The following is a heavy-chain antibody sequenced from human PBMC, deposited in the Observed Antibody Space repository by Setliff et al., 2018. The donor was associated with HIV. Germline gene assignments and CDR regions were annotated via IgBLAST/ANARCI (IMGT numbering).Heavy chain of an antibody. J-gene: IGHJ4*02. D-gene: IGHD2-15*01. Sequence: ASVKVSCKASGNTFNSYYLHWVRQAPGQGLEWMGIINPLGGNTNYYAQKFQGRVTMTRDTSTSTIYMELSSLRSEDTAVYYCAKADYCSGGSCNSRRSIDYWGQRTLVTVSS. CDR3: AKADYCSGGSCNSRRSIDY. V-gene: IGHV1-46*02. CDR1: GNTFNSYY. CDR2: INPLGGNT.